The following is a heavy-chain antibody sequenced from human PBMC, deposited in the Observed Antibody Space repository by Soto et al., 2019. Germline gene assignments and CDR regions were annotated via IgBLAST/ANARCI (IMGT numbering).Heavy chain of an antibody. V-gene: IGHV3-15*07. CDR3: TTGGREWKGRLSGYGMDV. CDR1: GFTFSNAW. D-gene: IGHD1-26*01. CDR2: IKSKTDGGTT. Sequence: GGSLRLSCAASGFTFSNAWMNWVRQAPGKGLGWVGRIKSKTDGGTTDYAAPVKGRFTISRDDSKNTLYLQMNSLKTEDTAVYYCTTGGREWKGRLSGYGMDVWGQGTTVTVSS. J-gene: IGHJ6*02.